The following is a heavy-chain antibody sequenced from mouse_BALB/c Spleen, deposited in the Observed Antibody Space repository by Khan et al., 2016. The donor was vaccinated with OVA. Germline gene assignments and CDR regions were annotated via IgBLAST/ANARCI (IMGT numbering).Heavy chain of an antibody. Sequence: VQLQQSGAELAKPGASVKMSCKASGYTFTSYWMHWIKQRPGRGLEWIGYINPTSGYTDYNQKFKDKATLTADKSSSTAYMQLSSLTSDDSAVYYCARDRIDYLGQGTALTVSS. CDR3: ARDRIDY. CDR2: INPTSGYT. J-gene: IGHJ2*01. CDR1: GYTFTSYW. V-gene: IGHV1-7*01.